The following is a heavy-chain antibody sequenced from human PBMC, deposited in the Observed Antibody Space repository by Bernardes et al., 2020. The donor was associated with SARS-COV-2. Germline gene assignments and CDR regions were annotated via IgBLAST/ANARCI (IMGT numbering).Heavy chain of an antibody. CDR2: ISAYNGNT. V-gene: IGHV1-18*01. D-gene: IGHD5-12*01. J-gene: IGHJ6*02. CDR3: ARDWSQVASFHYYGMDG. Sequence: ASVKVSCKASGYTLTSYGIVWVRQAPGQGLEWMGWISAYNGNTNYAQKLQGRVTMTTDTSTSTAYMELRSLRSDDTAVYYCARDWSQVASFHYYGMDGWGQGTTVTVSS. CDR1: GYTLTSYG.